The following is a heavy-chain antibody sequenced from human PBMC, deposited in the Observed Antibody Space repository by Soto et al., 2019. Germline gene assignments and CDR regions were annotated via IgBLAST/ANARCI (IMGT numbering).Heavy chain of an antibody. Sequence: QVQLVESGGGVVQPGRSLRLSCAASGFPFSSYGMNWVRQAPGKGLEWVAVISYDGSNKYYADSVKGRFTISRDNSKNTQYQQMNCLRAEDTAVYYCAKVVGYGMDVWGQGTTVTVSS. V-gene: IGHV3-30*18. J-gene: IGHJ6*02. D-gene: IGHD2-15*01. CDR3: AKVVGYGMDV. CDR1: GFPFSSYG. CDR2: ISYDGSNK.